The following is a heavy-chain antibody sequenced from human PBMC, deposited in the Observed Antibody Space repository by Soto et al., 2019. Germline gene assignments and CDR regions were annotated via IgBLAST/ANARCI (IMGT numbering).Heavy chain of an antibody. CDR3: TTDLWRIAVVVGSTGYFNP. D-gene: IGHD2-15*01. Sequence: EVQLVESGGGLVEPGGSLRLSCAASGFTFSDAWMSWVRQAPGKGLDWVGRIKSKSDGGTTEYAAHVRGRFTISRDDSKNTLYLQMTGLKTEDTAVYYCTTDLWRIAVVVGSTGYFNPWGQGTPVTVSS. CDR2: IKSKSDGGTT. CDR1: GFTFSDAW. J-gene: IGHJ5*02. V-gene: IGHV3-15*01.